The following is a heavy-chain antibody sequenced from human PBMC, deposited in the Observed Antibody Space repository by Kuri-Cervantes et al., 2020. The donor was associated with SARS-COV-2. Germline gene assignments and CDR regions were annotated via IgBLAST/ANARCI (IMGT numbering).Heavy chain of an antibody. D-gene: IGHD6-13*01. CDR3: ARPRGGSSWSRDAFDI. CDR1: GYSFTSYW. CDR2: IYPGDSDT. Sequence: KVSCKGSGYSFTSYWIGWVRLMPGKGLEWMGIIYPGDSDTRYSPSFQGQVTISADKSISTAYLQWSSLKASDTAMYYCARPRGGSSWSRDAFDIWGQGTMVTVSS. V-gene: IGHV5-51*01. J-gene: IGHJ3*02.